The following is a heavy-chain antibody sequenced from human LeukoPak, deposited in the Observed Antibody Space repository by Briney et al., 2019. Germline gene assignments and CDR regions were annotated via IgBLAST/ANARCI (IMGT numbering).Heavy chain of an antibody. CDR3: ARDHHFYGSGSPFDP. V-gene: IGHV3-23*01. J-gene: IGHJ5*02. CDR1: GFTFSSYA. D-gene: IGHD3-10*01. Sequence: PGGSLRLSCAASGFTFSSYAMSWVRQAPGKGLEWVSAISGSGGSTYYADSVKGRFTISRDNAKKSLYLQMNSLRIEDTAVYYCARDHHFYGSGSPFDPWGQGTLVTVSS. CDR2: ISGSGGST.